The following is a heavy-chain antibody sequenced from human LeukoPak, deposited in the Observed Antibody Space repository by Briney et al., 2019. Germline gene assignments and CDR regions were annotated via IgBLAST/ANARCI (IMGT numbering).Heavy chain of an antibody. CDR1: GFTFSSYS. CDR2: ISSSSSYI. Sequence: GGSLRLSCAASGFTFSSYSMNWVRQAPGKGLEWVSSISSSSSYIYYADSVKGRFTISRDNAKNSLYLQMNSLRAEDTAVYYCARYCSSTSCYNYWGQGTLVTVSS. J-gene: IGHJ4*02. D-gene: IGHD2-2*02. CDR3: ARYCSSTSCYNY. V-gene: IGHV3-21*01.